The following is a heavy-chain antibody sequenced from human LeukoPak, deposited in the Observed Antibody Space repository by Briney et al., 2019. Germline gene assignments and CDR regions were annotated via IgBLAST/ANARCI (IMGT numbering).Heavy chain of an antibody. J-gene: IGHJ4*02. D-gene: IGHD3-10*01. V-gene: IGHV4-34*01. CDR3: ARHSAPYGSGMGYFDY. Sequence: SETLSLTCAVYGGSFSDYYWSWIRQPPGKGLEWIGEINHSGSTNYKSSLKSRVTISVDTSKNQFSLKLSSVTAADTAVYYCARHSAPYGSGMGYFDYWGQGTLVTVSS. CDR1: GGSFSDYY. CDR2: INHSGST.